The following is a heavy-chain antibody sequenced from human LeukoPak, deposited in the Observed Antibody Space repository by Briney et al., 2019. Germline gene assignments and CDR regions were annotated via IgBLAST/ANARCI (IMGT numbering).Heavy chain of an antibody. J-gene: IGHJ4*02. Sequence: GESLKISCKGSGYSFTTYWIGWVRQMPGKGLEWMGIIYPGDSDTRYSPSFQGQVTISADKSFSTAYLQWSSLKATDTAMYYCARGDIEGGYDYVWGSYRYWGQGTLVTVSS. CDR1: GYSFTTYW. CDR2: IYPGDSDT. V-gene: IGHV5-51*01. D-gene: IGHD3-16*02. CDR3: ARGDIEGGYDYVWGSYRY.